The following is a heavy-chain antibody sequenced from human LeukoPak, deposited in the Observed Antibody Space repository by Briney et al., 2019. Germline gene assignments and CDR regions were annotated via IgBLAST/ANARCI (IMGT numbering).Heavy chain of an antibody. V-gene: IGHV3-53*01. CDR3: AKDLTWSIAAAEGPEDY. CDR1: GFTVSSSY. CDR2: IYSGGST. J-gene: IGHJ4*02. D-gene: IGHD6-13*01. Sequence: GGSLRLSCAASGFTVSSSYMSWVRQAPGKGLEWVSVIYSGGSTYYADSVKGRFTISRDNSKNTLYLQMNSLRAEDTAVYYCAKDLTWSIAAAEGPEDYWGQGTLVTVSS.